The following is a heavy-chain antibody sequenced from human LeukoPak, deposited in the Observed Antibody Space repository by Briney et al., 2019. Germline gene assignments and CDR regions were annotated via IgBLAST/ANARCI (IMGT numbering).Heavy chain of an antibody. J-gene: IGHJ4*02. D-gene: IGHD6-13*01. Sequence: ASVKVSCKTSGYTFTDFYLHWVRQAPGQGLEWMGRIDPNSGGTNYAQKFQVRVTVTRDTSISTVYMELSGLRSDDTAVYYCARVPGPYTTSRFDYWGQGTLVTVSS. CDR3: ARVPGPYTTSRFDY. CDR2: IDPNSGGT. V-gene: IGHV1-2*02. CDR1: GYTFTDFY.